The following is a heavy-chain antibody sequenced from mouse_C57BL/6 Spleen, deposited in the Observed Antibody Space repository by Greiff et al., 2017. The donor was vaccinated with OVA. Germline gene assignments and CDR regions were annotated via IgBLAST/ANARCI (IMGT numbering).Heavy chain of an antibody. D-gene: IGHD1-1*01. CDR1: GFSLSTSGMG. CDR3: ARKRYGSSYGYAMDY. J-gene: IGHJ4*01. V-gene: IGHV8-12*01. Sequence: QVTLKESGPGILQSSQTLSLTCSFSGFSLSTSGMGVSWIRQPSGKGLEWLAHIYWDDDKRYNPSLKSRLTISKDTSRNQVFLKITSVDTADTATYYCARKRYGSSYGYAMDYWGQGTSVTVSS. CDR2: IYWDDDK.